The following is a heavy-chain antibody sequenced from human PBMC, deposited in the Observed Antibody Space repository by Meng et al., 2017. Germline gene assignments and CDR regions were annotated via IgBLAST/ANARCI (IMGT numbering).Heavy chain of an antibody. CDR1: GGSVNSDPYS. Sequence: SETLSPTCTVSGGSVNSDPYSWGWIRQPPGKGLEWIGYIYYSGTTNCNPSLKRRLTISVDTSKNQFSLTLNSVAAADTAVYYCARRSTSLMGTFDVWGQGTMVTVSS. J-gene: IGHJ3*01. CDR2: IYYSGTT. CDR3: ARRSTSLMGTFDV. V-gene: IGHV4-61*01. D-gene: IGHD2/OR15-2a*01.